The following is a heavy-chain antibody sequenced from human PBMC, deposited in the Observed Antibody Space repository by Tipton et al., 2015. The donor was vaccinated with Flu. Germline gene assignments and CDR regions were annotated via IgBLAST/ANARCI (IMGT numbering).Heavy chain of an antibody. V-gene: IGHV4-38-2*01. CDR2: IYHSGGT. CDR3: ARPNYYDTSGYYSFDY. J-gene: IGHJ4*02. Sequence: QLVQSGPEVKPSETLSLTCVVSNYSIIDGYYWGWIRQPPGKGLEWIGTIYHSGGTNYNPSLKSRVTISVDTSKNEFSLKLSSVTAADTAVYFCARPNYYDTSGYYSFDYWGQGALVTVSS. CDR1: NYSIIDGYY. D-gene: IGHD3-22*01.